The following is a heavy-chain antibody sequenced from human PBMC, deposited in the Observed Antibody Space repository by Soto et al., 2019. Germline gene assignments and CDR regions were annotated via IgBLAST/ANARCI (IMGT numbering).Heavy chain of an antibody. Sequence: PSETLSLTCAVYGESFSDYYWSWIRQPPGKGPEWIGESNQSGGTNYSPSLESRVTISVDVSKNQFSLKLRSVTAADTGLYYCATGRGLYYPDAFDIWGQGTKVTVSS. J-gene: IGHJ3*02. CDR2: SNQSGGT. V-gene: IGHV4-34*01. CDR1: GESFSDYY. D-gene: IGHD2-8*01. CDR3: ATGRGLYYPDAFDI.